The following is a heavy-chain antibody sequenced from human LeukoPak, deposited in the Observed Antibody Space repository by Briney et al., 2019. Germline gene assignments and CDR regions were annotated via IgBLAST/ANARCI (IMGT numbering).Heavy chain of an antibody. CDR2: VHYGGSNK. D-gene: IGHD5-12*01. Sequence: GGSLRLSCAASGFTFSSYGMHWVRQAPGKGLEWVAFVHYGGSNKYYADSVKGRFAISRDNSKNTLYLQMNSLRAEDTTVYYCVRDGSGYAMWDWGQGTLVTVSS. CDR3: VRDGSGYAMWD. V-gene: IGHV3-30*02. J-gene: IGHJ4*02. CDR1: GFTFSSYG.